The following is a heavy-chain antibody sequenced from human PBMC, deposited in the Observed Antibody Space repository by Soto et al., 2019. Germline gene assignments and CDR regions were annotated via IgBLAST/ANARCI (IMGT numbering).Heavy chain of an antibody. J-gene: IGHJ3*02. V-gene: IGHV4-61*01. CDR1: GGSVSSVSYY. Sequence: SETLSLTCTVSGGSVSSVSYYWIWIRQPPGKGLEWIGYIYYSGSTNYNPSLKSRVTISVDTSKNQFSLKLSSVTAAETAVYYCASYSGSFHDAFDIWGQATMVT. D-gene: IGHD6-19*01. CDR2: IYYSGST. CDR3: ASYSGSFHDAFDI.